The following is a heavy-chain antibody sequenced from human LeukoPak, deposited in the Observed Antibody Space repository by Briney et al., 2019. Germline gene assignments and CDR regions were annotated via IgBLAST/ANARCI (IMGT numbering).Heavy chain of an antibody. V-gene: IGHV1-2*02. Sequence: GASVKVSCKASGYTFTGYYMHWVRQAPGQGLEWMGWINPNSGGTNYAQKFQGRVTMTRDTSISTAYMELSRLRSDDTAVYYCARDSDKQQLEAFDIWGQGTMVTVSS. CDR3: ARDSDKQQLEAFDI. D-gene: IGHD6-13*01. CDR2: INPNSGGT. CDR1: GYTFTGYY. J-gene: IGHJ3*02.